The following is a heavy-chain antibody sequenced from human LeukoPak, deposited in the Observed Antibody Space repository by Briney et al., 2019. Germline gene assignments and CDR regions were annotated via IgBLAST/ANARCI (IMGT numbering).Heavy chain of an antibody. CDR2: ISSSTGNT. CDR3: VRLPLGYCSSTSCLD. J-gene: IGHJ4*02. Sequence: ASVKVSCMASGYXFNTYGISWVRQAPGQGLEWMGWISSSTGNTKYAQKLQDRVTMTTDTSTSTAYLYLRNLRSDDTAVYYCVRLPLGYCSSTSCLDWGQGTLVTVSS. V-gene: IGHV1-18*01. CDR1: GYXFNTYG. D-gene: IGHD2-2*01.